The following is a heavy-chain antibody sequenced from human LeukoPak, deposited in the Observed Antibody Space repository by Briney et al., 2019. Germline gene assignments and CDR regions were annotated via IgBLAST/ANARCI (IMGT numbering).Heavy chain of an antibody. CDR2: IWYDGSNK. Sequence: PWGSLRLSCAASGFTFSSYGMHWVRQAPGKGLEWVAVIWYDGSNKYYADSVKGRFTISRDNSRNTLYLQMNSLRAEDTAVYYCAREGYSYGLYYYYYMDVWGKGTTVTVSS. CDR3: AREGYSYGLYYYYYMDV. V-gene: IGHV3-33*01. J-gene: IGHJ6*03. CDR1: GFTFSSYG. D-gene: IGHD5-18*01.